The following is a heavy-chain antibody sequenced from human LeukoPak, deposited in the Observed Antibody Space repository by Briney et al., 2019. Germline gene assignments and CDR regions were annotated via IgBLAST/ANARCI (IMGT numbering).Heavy chain of an antibody. CDR1: GFTFNTYA. CDR2: ISDSGGNT. Sequence: GRSLRLSCAASGFTFNTYAMSWVRQAPWERLQWVSGISDSGGNTYHADSVRGRFTISRDNSKNTLYLQMNSLRAEDTAVYYCARHRSSWLIDYWGQGTLVTASS. J-gene: IGHJ4*02. CDR3: ARHRSSWLIDY. D-gene: IGHD6-6*01. V-gene: IGHV3-23*01.